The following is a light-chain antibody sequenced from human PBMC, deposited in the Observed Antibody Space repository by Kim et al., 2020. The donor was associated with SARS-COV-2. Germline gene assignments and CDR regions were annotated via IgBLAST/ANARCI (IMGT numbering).Light chain of an antibody. CDR1: SCNIGAGYH. Sequence: RVTISCTGSSCNIGAGYHVHWYQQTPGTAPRLLIYGNTNRPSGVPDRFSGSKSGTSASLAISGLQAEDEADYYCQSYDSSLSGYVFGTGTKVTVL. V-gene: IGLV1-40*01. CDR2: GNT. J-gene: IGLJ1*01. CDR3: QSYDSSLSGYV.